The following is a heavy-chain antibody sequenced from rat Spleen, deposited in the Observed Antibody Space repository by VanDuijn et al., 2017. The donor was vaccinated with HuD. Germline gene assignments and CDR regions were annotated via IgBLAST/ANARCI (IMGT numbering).Heavy chain of an antibody. CDR2: ISPSGGGT. CDR3: ARQGGYNSYVMDA. CDR1: GFTFNNYD. J-gene: IGHJ4*01. V-gene: IGHV5S13*01. Sequence: EVQLVESGGGLVQPGRSLQLSCAASGFTFNNYDMAWVRQTPTKGLECVASISPSGGGTYYRDSVKGRFTVSRDNARGTQYLQMDSLRSEDTATYYCARQGGYNSYVMDAWGQGASVTVSS. D-gene: IGHD1-4*01.